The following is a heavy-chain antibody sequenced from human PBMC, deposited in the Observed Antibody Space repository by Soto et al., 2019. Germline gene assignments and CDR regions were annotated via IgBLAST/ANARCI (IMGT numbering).Heavy chain of an antibody. CDR3: AGGYVFLTGYPGGAYYGRDV. CDR2: IYYSGST. V-gene: IGHV4-39*01. J-gene: IGHJ6*04. CDR1: GGSISSSSYY. Sequence: SETLSLTCTVSGGSISSSSYYWGWIRQPPGKGLEWIGSIYYSGSTYYNPSLKSRVTISVDTSKNQFSLKLSSVTAADTAVYYWAGGYVFLTGYPGGAYYGRDVWGKGPRVTVSS. D-gene: IGHD3-9*01.